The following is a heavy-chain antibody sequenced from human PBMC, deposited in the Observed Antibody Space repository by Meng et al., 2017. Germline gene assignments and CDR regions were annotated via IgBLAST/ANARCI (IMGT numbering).Heavy chain of an antibody. V-gene: IGHV1-69*02. Sequence: SVKVSCKASGGTFSSYTISWVRQAPGQGLEWMGRIIPILGIANYAQKFQGRVTITRNTSISTAYMELSSLRSEDTAVYYCARGVRGWYYYGMDVWGQGTTVTVSS. CDR2: IIPILGIA. D-gene: IGHD6-19*01. CDR1: GGTFSSYT. CDR3: ARGVRGWYYYGMDV. J-gene: IGHJ6*02.